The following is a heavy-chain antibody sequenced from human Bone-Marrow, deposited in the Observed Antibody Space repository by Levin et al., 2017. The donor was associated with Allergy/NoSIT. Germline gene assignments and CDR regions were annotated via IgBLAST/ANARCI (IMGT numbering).Heavy chain of an antibody. CDR1: GGSISTYY. Sequence: SETLSLTCRVSGGSISTYYWNWIRQAPGEGLEWIGYIYYGGTTSYNPSLKSRVTISVDTSKNHFSLRLNSVTAADTAIYYCARGGAFDIWGQGTVVTVSS. CDR3: ARGGAFDI. CDR2: IYYGGTT. J-gene: IGHJ3*02. V-gene: IGHV4-59*01.